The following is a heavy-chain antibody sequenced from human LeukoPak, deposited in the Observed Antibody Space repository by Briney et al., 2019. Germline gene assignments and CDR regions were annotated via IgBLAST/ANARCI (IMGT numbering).Heavy chain of an antibody. Sequence: GGSLRLSCAASGFTFSSNWMHWVRQAPGRGLVWVSRSNEDGSTTNYADSVKGRFTISRDNAKNTLYLQMNSLTAEDTAVYYCVRDLGGRSGHWGQGTLVTVSS. CDR3: VRDLGGRSGH. CDR1: GFTFSSNW. J-gene: IGHJ4*02. CDR2: SNEDGSTT. D-gene: IGHD1-26*01. V-gene: IGHV3-74*01.